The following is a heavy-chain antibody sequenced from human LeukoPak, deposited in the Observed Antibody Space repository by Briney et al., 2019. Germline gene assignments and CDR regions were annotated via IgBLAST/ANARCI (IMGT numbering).Heavy chain of an antibody. CDR3: ARRYNWNRSTLDY. Sequence: GGSLRLSCAASGFTFSNAWMNWVRQAPGKGLEWVSSISSSSSYIYYADSVKGRFTISRGNAKNSLYLQMNSLRAEDTAVYYCARRYNWNRSTLDYWGQGTLVTVSS. V-gene: IGHV3-21*01. CDR1: GFTFSNAW. D-gene: IGHD1-20*01. CDR2: ISSSSSYI. J-gene: IGHJ4*02.